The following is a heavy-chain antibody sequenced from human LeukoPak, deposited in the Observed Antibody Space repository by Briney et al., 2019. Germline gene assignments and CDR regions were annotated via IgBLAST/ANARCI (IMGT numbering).Heavy chain of an antibody. D-gene: IGHD1-1*01. CDR1: GGSICSYY. Sequence: SETLSLTCSVSGGSICSYYWSWIRQPPGKGLEWIGYLYYSGSTNYNPSLKSRVTISVDTSKKQFSLKLSSVTAADTAVYYCAREGTSGTHLNWFDPWGQGTLVTVSS. J-gene: IGHJ5*02. CDR3: AREGTSGTHLNWFDP. CDR2: LYYSGST. V-gene: IGHV4-59*01.